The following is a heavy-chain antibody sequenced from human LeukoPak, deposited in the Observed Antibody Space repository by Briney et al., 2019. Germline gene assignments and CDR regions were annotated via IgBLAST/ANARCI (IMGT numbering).Heavy chain of an antibody. V-gene: IGHV1-18*01. D-gene: IGHD6-19*01. CDR2: ISTYNEIT. Sequence: ASVKVPCKASGYTFNTYGITWVRQAPGQGLEWMGWISTYNEITKYGNKFQGRVTMTTDTSTSTASMELRRLTSDDTAVYYCARGKKPGVGVAGTGYFFDPWGQGTPVTVSS. CDR3: ARGKKPGVGVAGTGYFFDP. CDR1: GYTFNTYG. J-gene: IGHJ5*02.